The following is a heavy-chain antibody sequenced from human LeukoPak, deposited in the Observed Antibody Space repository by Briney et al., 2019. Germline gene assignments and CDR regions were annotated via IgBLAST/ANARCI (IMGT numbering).Heavy chain of an antibody. CDR3: AKNAELPHFDY. D-gene: IGHD1-14*01. J-gene: IGHJ4*02. V-gene: IGHV3-23*01. CDR1: GFTFSSYA. CDR2: ISGTGGRT. Sequence: PGGSLRLSCAASGFTFSSYAMNWVRQAPGKGLEWVSVISGTGGRTYYADSVKGRFTISRDNSKNTLYLQMNSLRAEDTAVYYCAKNAELPHFDYWGQGTLVTVSS.